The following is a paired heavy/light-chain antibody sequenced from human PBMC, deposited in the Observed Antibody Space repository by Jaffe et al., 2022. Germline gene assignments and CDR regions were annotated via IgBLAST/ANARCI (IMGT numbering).Light chain of an antibody. J-gene: IGKJ4*01. CDR3: QQYDNLPFT. CDR1: QDISNY. CDR2: DAS. V-gene: IGKV1-33*01. Sequence: DIQMTQSPSSLSASVGDRVTITCQASQDISNYLNWYQQKPGKAPKLLIYDASNLETGVPSRFSGSGSGTDFTFTISSLQPEDIATYYCQQYDNLPFTFGGGTKVEIK.
Heavy chain of an antibody. J-gene: IGHJ1*01. V-gene: IGHV4-39*01. CDR1: GGSISSSSYY. D-gene: IGHD2-15*01. CDR2: IYYSGST. CDR3: ARHSDDIVVVVAATPPGYFQH. Sequence: QLQLQESGPGLVKPSETLSLTCTVSGGSISSSSYYWGWIRQPPGKGLEWIGSIYYSGSTYYNPSLKSRVTISVDTSKNQFSLKLSSVTAADTAVYYCARHSDDIVVVVAATPPGYFQHWGQGTLVTVSS.